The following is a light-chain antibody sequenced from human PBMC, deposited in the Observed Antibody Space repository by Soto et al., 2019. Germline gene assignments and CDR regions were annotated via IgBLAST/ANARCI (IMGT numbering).Light chain of an antibody. J-gene: IGLJ1*01. CDR3: SSYTTSVTYV. Sequence: QSALTQPASVSGSPGQSITISCTGTSSDVGAYNSVSWYQQHPGKAPKLIIYAVSTRPSGISDGFSGSKSGNTASRTISGLQAEDESDYYCSSYTTSVTYVFGTGTKLTVL. CDR1: SSDVGAYNS. V-gene: IGLV2-14*01. CDR2: AVS.